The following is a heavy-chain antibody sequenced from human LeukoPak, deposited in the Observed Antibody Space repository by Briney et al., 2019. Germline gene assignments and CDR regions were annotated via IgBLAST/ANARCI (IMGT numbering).Heavy chain of an antibody. D-gene: IGHD2-8*01. Sequence: ASVKVSCKASGYTFTSYGISWVRQAPGQGLEWMGWISAYNGNTNYAQKLQGRVTMTTDTPTSTAYMELRSLRSDDTAVYYCASDRGEAYCTNGVCYAGLGMDVWGQGTTVTVSS. CDR1: GYTFTSYG. V-gene: IGHV1-18*01. CDR3: ASDRGEAYCTNGVCYAGLGMDV. CDR2: ISAYNGNT. J-gene: IGHJ6*02.